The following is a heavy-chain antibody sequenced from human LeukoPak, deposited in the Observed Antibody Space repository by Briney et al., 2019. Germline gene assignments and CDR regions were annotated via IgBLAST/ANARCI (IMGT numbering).Heavy chain of an antibody. CDR1: GGSISSYY. V-gene: IGHV4-59*01. CDR3: ARSYCGGDCYSTFDY. Sequence: SETLSLTCTVSGGSISSYYWSWIRQPPGKGLEWIGYIYYSGSTNYNPSPKSRVTISVDTSMNQFSLKLSSVTAADTAVYYCARSYCGGDCYSTFDYWGQGTLVTVSS. CDR2: IYYSGST. J-gene: IGHJ4*02. D-gene: IGHD2-21*02.